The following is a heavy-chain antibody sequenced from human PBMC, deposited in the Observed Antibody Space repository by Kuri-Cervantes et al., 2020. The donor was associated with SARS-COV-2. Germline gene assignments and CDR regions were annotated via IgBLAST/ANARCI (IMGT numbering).Heavy chain of an antibody. CDR2: INHSGST. Sequence: ESLKISCAVYGGSFSGYYWSWIRQPPGKGLEWIGEINHSGSTNYNPSLKSRVTISVDTSKNQFSLKLSSVTAADTAVYYCARRLRGASSGWSQRSQYYYYYGMDVWGQGTTVTVSS. J-gene: IGHJ6*02. D-gene: IGHD6-19*01. CDR3: ARRLRGASSGWSQRSQYYYYYGMDV. CDR1: GGSFSGYY. V-gene: IGHV4-34*01.